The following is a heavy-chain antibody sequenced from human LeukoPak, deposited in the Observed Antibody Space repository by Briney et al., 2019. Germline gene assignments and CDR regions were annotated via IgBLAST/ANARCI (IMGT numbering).Heavy chain of an antibody. J-gene: IGHJ4*02. CDR2: INQHGGTE. CDR3: ARTDPTSYGYFDY. D-gene: IGHD3-10*01. Sequence: PGGSLRLSCAASGFTFSSFWMSWVRQAPGEGLEWVANINQHGGTEKYVDSVKGRFTISRDNAKNLMHLQMNSLRAEDTAVYYCARTDPTSYGYFDYWGQGTLVTVSS. CDR1: GFTFSSFW. V-gene: IGHV3-7*01.